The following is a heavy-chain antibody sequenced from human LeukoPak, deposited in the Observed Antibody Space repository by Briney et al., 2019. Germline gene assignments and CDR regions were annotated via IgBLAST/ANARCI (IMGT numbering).Heavy chain of an antibody. CDR1: GYSISSGYY. CDR3: ARGVDCSSTSCYIDYYYMDV. Sequence: SETLSLTCTVSGYSISSGYYWSWIRQPAGKGLEWIGRIYTSGSTNYNPSLKSRVTMSVDTSKNQFSLKLSSVTAADTAVYYCARGVDCSSTSCYIDYYYMDVWGKGTTVTVSS. D-gene: IGHD2-2*02. CDR2: IYTSGST. V-gene: IGHV4-4*07. J-gene: IGHJ6*03.